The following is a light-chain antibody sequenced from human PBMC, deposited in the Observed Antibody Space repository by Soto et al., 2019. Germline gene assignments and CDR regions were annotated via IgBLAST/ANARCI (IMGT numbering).Light chain of an antibody. Sequence: DIVMTQSPLSLPVTPGEPASISCRSSQSLLHSNGYNYLDWYLQKPGQSPQLLIYLGSNRASGVPDRFSGSGSGTDFTLKISRVEAEDVGVYYSKLPFGGGPKVDIK. V-gene: IGKV2-28*01. CDR1: QSLLHSNGYNY. CDR3: KLP. J-gene: IGKJ4*01. CDR2: LGS.